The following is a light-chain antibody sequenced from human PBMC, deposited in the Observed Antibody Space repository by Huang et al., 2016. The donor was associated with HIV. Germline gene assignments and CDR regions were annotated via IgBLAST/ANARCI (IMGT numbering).Light chain of an antibody. J-gene: IGKJ3*01. CDR3: QQYGSSLFT. CDR1: QSVSSSY. CDR2: GAA. Sequence: EIVLTQSPGTLSLSPGERATLSCRASQSVSSSYLAWYQQKPGQAPRLLIDGAARRATGIPDRFSGRWSGTDFTLAISRLEPEDFAVYYCQQYGSSLFTFGPGTKVDIK. V-gene: IGKV3-20*01.